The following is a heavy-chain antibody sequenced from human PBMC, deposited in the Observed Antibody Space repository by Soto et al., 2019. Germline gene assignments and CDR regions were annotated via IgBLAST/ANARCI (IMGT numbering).Heavy chain of an antibody. CDR2: ISYDGSNK. Sequence: QVQLVESGGGVVQPGRSLRLSCAASGFTFSSYGMHWVRQAPGKGLEWVAVISYDGSNKYYADSVKGRFTISRDNSKNTLYLQMISMRAEDTAVYYCAKSDYYYGMDVWGQGTTVTVSS. V-gene: IGHV3-30*18. J-gene: IGHJ6*02. CDR3: AKSDYYYGMDV. CDR1: GFTFSSYG.